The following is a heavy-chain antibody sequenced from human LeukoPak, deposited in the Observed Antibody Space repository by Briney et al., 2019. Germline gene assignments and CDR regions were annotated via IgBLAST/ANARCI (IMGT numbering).Heavy chain of an antibody. CDR2: IIPILGIA. J-gene: IGHJ6*02. V-gene: IGHV1-69*04. CDR3: ARGTGPAGVPAAMRGYYYYGMDV. CDR1: GATFNSYA. Sequence: SVKVSCKASGATFNSYAISWVQQAPGQGLEWMGRIIPILGIANYAQKFQGRVTITADKSTSTAYMELSSMRSEDTAVYYCARGTGPAGVPAAMRGYYYYGMDVWGQGTTVTVSS. D-gene: IGHD2-2*01.